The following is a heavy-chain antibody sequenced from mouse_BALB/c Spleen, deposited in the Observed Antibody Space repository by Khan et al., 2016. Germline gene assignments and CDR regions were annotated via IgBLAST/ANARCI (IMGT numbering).Heavy chain of an antibody. J-gene: IGHJ1*01. CDR2: ILPGSGST. D-gene: IGHD1-1*01. CDR1: GYTFSSYW. Sequence: QVQLQQSGAELMKPGASVKISCTATGYTFSSYWIEWVKQRPGHGLEWIGEILPGSGSTNYNEKFKDKATFTADTASNTAYMQLSSLTSEDSAVYYCARRGGNYWYFDVWGAGTTVTVSS. CDR3: ARRGGNYWYFDV. V-gene: IGHV1-9*01.